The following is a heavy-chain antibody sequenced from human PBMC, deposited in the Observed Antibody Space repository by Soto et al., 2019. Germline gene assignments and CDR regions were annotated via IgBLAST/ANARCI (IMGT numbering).Heavy chain of an antibody. J-gene: IGHJ4*02. Sequence: QVQLVQSGAEVKKPGSSVKVSCKASGGTFSSYAISWVRQAPGQGLEWMGGIIPIFGTANYAQKFQGRVTVXAXXSTSRAYVELSSLRSEDTAVYYCARDGIAAAGTAGWGQGTLVTVSS. CDR3: ARDGIAAAGTAG. V-gene: IGHV1-69*12. CDR2: IIPIFGTA. CDR1: GGTFSSYA. D-gene: IGHD6-13*01.